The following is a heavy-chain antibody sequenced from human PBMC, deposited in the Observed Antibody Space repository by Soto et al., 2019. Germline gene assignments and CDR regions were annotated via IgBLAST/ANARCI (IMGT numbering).Heavy chain of an antibody. CDR2: IYYSGST. D-gene: IGHD3-9*01. V-gene: IGHV4-59*08. Sequence: PSETLSLTCTVSGGSISNYYWSWIRQPPGKGLEWIGYIYYSGSTNYNPSLKSRVTISVDTSKNQFSLKLSSVTAADTAVYYCARHAYYDILTGYYPSYGMDVWGQGTTVTVSS. CDR3: ARHAYYDILTGYYPSYGMDV. J-gene: IGHJ6*02. CDR1: GGSISNYY.